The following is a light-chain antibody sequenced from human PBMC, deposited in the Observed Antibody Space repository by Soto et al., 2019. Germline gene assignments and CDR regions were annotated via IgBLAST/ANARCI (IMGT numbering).Light chain of an antibody. CDR3: QQYNSYQWT. CDR1: QSISSW. CDR2: DAS. V-gene: IGKV1-5*01. J-gene: IGKJ1*01. Sequence: DIQMTQSPSTLSASVGDRVTISCRASQSISSWLAWYQQKTGKAPKLLIYDASSLESWVPSRFSGSGSGTEFTLNISSLQPDEFATYDCQQYNSYQWTVGQGTKVEIK.